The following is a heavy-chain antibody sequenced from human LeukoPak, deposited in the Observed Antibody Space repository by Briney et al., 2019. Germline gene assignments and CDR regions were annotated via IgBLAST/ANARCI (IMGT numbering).Heavy chain of an antibody. D-gene: IGHD4-17*01. CDR2: IYSGGNT. J-gene: IGHJ4*02. V-gene: IGHV3-53*01. CDR1: GFTVSSNS. CDR3: ARRAGEYSHPYDY. Sequence: GGSLRLSCTASGFTVSSNSMSWVRQAPGKGLEWVSFIYSGGNTHYSDSVKGRFTISRDNSKNTLYLQMNSLRADDTAVYYCARRAGEYSHPYDYWGQGTLVTVSS.